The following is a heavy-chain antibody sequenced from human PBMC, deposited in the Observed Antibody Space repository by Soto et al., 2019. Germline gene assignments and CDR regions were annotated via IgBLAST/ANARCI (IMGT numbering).Heavy chain of an antibody. CDR1: GYTFSDYG. Sequence: QVQLVQSGAEVAKPAASVKVSCKSSGYTFSDYGISWVRQAPGQGLEWMGWISAYNGDTNYAHKFQGRVTMTTDTSTSTAYLELRSLRSDDTAVYYCARTGRFLEWLSTFDYWGQGNLVTVSS. V-gene: IGHV1-18*01. CDR3: ARTGRFLEWLSTFDY. CDR2: ISAYNGDT. J-gene: IGHJ4*02. D-gene: IGHD3-3*01.